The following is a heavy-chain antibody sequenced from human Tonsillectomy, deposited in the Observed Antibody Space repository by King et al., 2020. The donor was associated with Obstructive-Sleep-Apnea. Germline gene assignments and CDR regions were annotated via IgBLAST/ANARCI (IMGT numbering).Heavy chain of an antibody. Sequence: QVQLQQWGAGLLKPSETLSLTCAVYGGSFSDFYWSWIRQPPGKGLEWIGEINHSGSTNYNPSLKSRVTISVDTSKILFSLKLSSVTAADTAAYSCARLMAAASTNYYYDMDVWGQGTTVTVSS. J-gene: IGHJ6*02. CDR3: ARLMAAASTNYYYDMDV. D-gene: IGHD6-13*01. V-gene: IGHV4-34*01. CDR1: GGSFSDFY. CDR2: INHSGST.